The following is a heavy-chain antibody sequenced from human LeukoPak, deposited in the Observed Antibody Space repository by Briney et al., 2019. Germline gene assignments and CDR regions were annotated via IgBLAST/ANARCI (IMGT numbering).Heavy chain of an antibody. CDR1: GFTFSSYE. CDR3: ARGGYSNANKFYYYGMDV. J-gene: IGHJ6*02. Sequence: PGGSLRLSCAVSGFTFSSYEMNWVRQAPGKGLEWVSYIGSSGSTMYYADSVKGRFTISRDNAKNSLYLQMNSLRAEDTAVYYCARGGYSNANKFYYYGMDVWGQGTTVTV. CDR2: IGSSGSTM. D-gene: IGHD4-11*01. V-gene: IGHV3-48*03.